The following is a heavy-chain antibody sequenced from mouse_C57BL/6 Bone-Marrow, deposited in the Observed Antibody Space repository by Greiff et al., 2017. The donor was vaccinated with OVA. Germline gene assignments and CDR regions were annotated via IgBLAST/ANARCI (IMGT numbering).Heavy chain of an antibody. Sequence: VQLQQPGAELVKPGASVKLSCKASGYTFTSYWMHWVKQRPGQGLEWIGMIHPNSGSTNYNEKFKSKATLTVDKSSSTAYMQLSSLTSEDSAVYYCARDGTAQAYYFDYWGQGTTLTVSS. V-gene: IGHV1-64*01. J-gene: IGHJ2*01. CDR2: IHPNSGST. CDR1: GYTFTSYW. CDR3: ARDGTAQAYYFDY. D-gene: IGHD3-2*02.